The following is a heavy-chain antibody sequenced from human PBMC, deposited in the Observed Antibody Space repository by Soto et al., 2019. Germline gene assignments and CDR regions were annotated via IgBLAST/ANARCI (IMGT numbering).Heavy chain of an antibody. CDR2: ISTYDTNT. V-gene: IGHV1-18*01. CDR3: ARDHTEQWLDFDF. Sequence: QVQLVQSGPEVKKPGASVKVSCKASGYTFTSYGISWVRQAPGQGLEWMGWISTYDTNTNYAQKFQGRVTMTTDTSTSTAYMEVRSLRSDGTDVYYCARDHTEQWLDFDFWGQGTLVTVSS. CDR1: GYTFTSYG. J-gene: IGHJ4*02. D-gene: IGHD6-19*01.